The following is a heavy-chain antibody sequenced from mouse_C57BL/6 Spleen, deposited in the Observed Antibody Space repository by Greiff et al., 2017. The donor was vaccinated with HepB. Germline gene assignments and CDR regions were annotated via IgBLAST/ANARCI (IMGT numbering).Heavy chain of an antibody. J-gene: IGHJ3*01. CDR2: IDPNSGGT. Sequence: QVQLQQPGAELVKPGASVKLSCKASGYTFTSYWMHWVKRRPGRGLERIGRIDPNSGGTKYNEKFKSKATLTVDKPSSTADMQRSSLTSEDSAVYYCERDGNFAYWGQWTLVTVSA. V-gene: IGHV1-72*01. CDR3: ERDGNFAY. CDR1: GYTFTSYW. D-gene: IGHD1-1*01.